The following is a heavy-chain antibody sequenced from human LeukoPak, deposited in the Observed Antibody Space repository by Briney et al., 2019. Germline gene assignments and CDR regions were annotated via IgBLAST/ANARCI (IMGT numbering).Heavy chain of an antibody. CDR3: TTRGFWDTSVGMDV. V-gene: IGHV3-15*01. J-gene: IGHJ6*02. CDR2: IKSKTDGGTT. D-gene: IGHD3-16*01. CDR1: AFTFSNAW. Sequence: GGSLRLSCEASAFTFSNAWMSWVRQAPGKGLEWVGRIKSKTDGGTTDYAAPVKGRFTISRDVSKNTLYLQMNSLKTEDTAVYYCTTRGFWDTSVGMDVWGQGTTVTVSS.